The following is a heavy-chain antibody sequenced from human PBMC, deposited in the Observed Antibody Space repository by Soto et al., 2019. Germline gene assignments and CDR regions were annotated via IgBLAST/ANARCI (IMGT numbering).Heavy chain of an antibody. CDR2: TYYSGST. J-gene: IGHJ5*02. CDR3: ARVYGGRGRGNWFDP. D-gene: IGHD4-17*01. Sequence: SETLSLTCTVSGGSISSYYWSWIRQPPGKGLEWIGYTYYSGSTNYNPSLKSRVTISVDTSKNQFSLKLSSVTAADTAVYYCARVYGGRGRGNWFDPWGQGTLVTVSS. V-gene: IGHV4-59*01. CDR1: GGSISSYY.